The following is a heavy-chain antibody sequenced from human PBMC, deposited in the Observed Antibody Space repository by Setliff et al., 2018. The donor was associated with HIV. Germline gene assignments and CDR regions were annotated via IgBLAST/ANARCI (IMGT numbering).Heavy chain of an antibody. J-gene: IGHJ4*02. CDR2: IKSKTDGGTT. V-gene: IGHV3-15*01. CDR1: GFTFTNAW. D-gene: IGHD6-19*01. CDR3: ITARTGSSGWF. Sequence: GGSLRLSCAASGFTFTNAWMHWVRQVPGKGLEWVGRIKSKTDGGTTDNAAPVKGRFTISRDDSKNTLYLQMNSLKTEDTAVYYCITARTGSSGWFWGQGTLVTVSS.